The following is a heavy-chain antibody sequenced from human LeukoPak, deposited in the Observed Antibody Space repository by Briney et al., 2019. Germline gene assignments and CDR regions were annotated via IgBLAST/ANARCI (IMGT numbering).Heavy chain of an antibody. D-gene: IGHD4-17*01. CDR1: GFTFSGHG. CDR3: AGYYGDYRAFDI. Sequence: PGRSLRLSCAASGFTFSGHGMHWVRQAPGKGLEWVALIWYDGSNKYYEDSVKGRFTISRDNSKNTLYLQMNSLRAEDTALYYCAGYYGDYRAFDIWGQGTMVTVSS. V-gene: IGHV3-33*01. J-gene: IGHJ3*02. CDR2: IWYDGSNK.